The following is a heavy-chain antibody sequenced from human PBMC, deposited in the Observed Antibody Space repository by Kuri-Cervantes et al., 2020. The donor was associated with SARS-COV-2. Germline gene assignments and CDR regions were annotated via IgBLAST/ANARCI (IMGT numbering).Heavy chain of an antibody. Sequence: ASVKVSCKASGYPFTNFGISWVRQAPGRGLEWMGWISTYSGDTVYPQKIQGRVTMTTDTSTSTACMDLRGLRSDDTAVYYCARDSATGTRWGDLNGMDVWGQGTTVTVSS. J-gene: IGHJ6*02. CDR1: GYPFTNFG. CDR2: ISTYSGDT. D-gene: IGHD1-7*01. V-gene: IGHV1-18*01. CDR3: ARDSATGTRWGDLNGMDV.